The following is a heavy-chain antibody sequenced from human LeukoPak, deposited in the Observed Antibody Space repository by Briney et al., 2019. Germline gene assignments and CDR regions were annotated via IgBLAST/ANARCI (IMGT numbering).Heavy chain of an antibody. CDR2: LSYDEIDK. J-gene: IGHJ4*02. CDR1: GFTISSYG. D-gene: IGHD5-18*01. Sequence: GGSLRLSCAASGFTISSYGMHWVRQAPGKGLEWMAVLSYDEIDKFNADSVKGRFTISRDISKNTLYLQMNSLRAEDTAVYFCAKSRLPYSYDSDSWGQGTLVTVSS. CDR3: AKSRLPYSYDSDS. V-gene: IGHV3-30*18.